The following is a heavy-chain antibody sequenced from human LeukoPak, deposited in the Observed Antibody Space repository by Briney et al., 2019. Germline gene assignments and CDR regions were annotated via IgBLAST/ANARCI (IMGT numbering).Heavy chain of an antibody. CDR3: AREIDYGSGSYRT. V-gene: IGHV4-39*07. J-gene: IGHJ4*02. Sequence: PSETLSLTCSVSGGSVSSRGHYWGWIRQTPGKGLEWIGYIHYTDVSYYSPSLKSRVTISLDTSKNQFSLKLSSVTAADTAVYYCAREIDYGSGSYRTWGQGTLVTVSS. CDR2: IHYTDVS. D-gene: IGHD3-10*01. CDR1: GGSVSSRGHY.